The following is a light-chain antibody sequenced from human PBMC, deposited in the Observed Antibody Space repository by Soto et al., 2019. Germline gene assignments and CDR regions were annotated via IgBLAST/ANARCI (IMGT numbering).Light chain of an antibody. CDR2: GAS. V-gene: IGKV3-20*01. CDR1: QSVSSSF. J-gene: IGKJ1*01. CDR3: QCYGPSLWT. Sequence: EIMLTQSPGTLSLSPGERATLSCRASQSVSSSFLAWYQQKPGQAPRLLIYGASIRATVIPDRFSGSGSGTHFTLTISRLEPEDFAMCLCQCYGPSLWTFGQGTKVESK.